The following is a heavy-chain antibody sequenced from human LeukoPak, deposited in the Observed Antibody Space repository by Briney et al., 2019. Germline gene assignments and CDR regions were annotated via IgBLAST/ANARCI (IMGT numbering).Heavy chain of an antibody. CDR3: AREVPTGVDYMDV. V-gene: IGHV4-34*01. Sequence: SETLSLTCAVYGGSFSGYYWSWIRQPPGKGLEWIGEINHSGSTNYNPSLKSRVTISVDTSKNQFSLKLSSVTAADTAVYYCAREVPTGVDYMDVWGKGTTVTVSS. J-gene: IGHJ6*03. D-gene: IGHD2-2*01. CDR2: INHSGST. CDR1: GGSFSGYY.